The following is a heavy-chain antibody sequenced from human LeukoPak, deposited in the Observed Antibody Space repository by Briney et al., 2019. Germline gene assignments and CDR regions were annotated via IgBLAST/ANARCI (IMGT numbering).Heavy chain of an antibody. CDR1: GGSLSNHY. CDR2: IYHTGST. D-gene: IGHD4-23*01. CDR3: AREGRWGMKYYFDF. V-gene: IGHV4-59*11. J-gene: IGHJ4*02. Sequence: SETLSLTCNVSGGSLSNHYWSWVRQSPEKGLEWIGQIYHTGSTHYNPSLRSRFAISVDTSQNKLFLNVKSVTAADTAVYYCAREGRWGMKYYFDFWGQGTLVIVSS.